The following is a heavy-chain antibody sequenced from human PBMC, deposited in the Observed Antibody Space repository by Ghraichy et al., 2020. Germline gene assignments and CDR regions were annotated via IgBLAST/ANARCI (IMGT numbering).Heavy chain of an antibody. Sequence: GGSLRLSCVASGFVFSSNGMSWVRQAPGKGLEWVSGISASGATTHYADSVQGRFTISRDNSKNTLYLQMNSLSAEDTAVYHCAKRFNSGSYYFDSWGLGTLVTVSS. V-gene: IGHV3-23*01. D-gene: IGHD6-19*01. J-gene: IGHJ4*02. CDR3: AKRFNSGSYYFDS. CDR2: ISASGATT. CDR1: GFVFSSNG.